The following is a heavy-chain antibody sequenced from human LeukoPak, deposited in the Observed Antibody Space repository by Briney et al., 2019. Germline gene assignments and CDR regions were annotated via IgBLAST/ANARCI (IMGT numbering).Heavy chain of an antibody. Sequence: GGSLRLSCAASGFTFSSYAMSWVRQAPGKGLEWVSGTSGSRGTTYYADSVKGRLTISRDNSKNTLYLQMNSLRADDTAVYYCAKERTGGRPFDYWGQGTLVTVSS. CDR2: TSGSRGTT. V-gene: IGHV3-23*01. J-gene: IGHJ4*02. D-gene: IGHD4-23*01. CDR1: GFTFSSYA. CDR3: AKERTGGRPFDY.